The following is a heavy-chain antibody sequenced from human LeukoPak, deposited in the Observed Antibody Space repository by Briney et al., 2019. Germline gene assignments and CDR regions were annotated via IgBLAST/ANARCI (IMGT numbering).Heavy chain of an antibody. CDR1: GFTFSSYG. CDR3: ARELVATTHFDY. V-gene: IGHV3-33*01. D-gene: IGHD5-12*01. J-gene: IGHJ4*02. CDR2: IWYDGSNK. Sequence: GGSLRLSCAASGFTFSSYGMHCVRQAPGKGLEWVAVIWYDGSNKYYADSVKGRFTISRDNSKNTLYLQMNSLRAEDTAVYYCARELVATTHFDYWGQGTLVTVSS.